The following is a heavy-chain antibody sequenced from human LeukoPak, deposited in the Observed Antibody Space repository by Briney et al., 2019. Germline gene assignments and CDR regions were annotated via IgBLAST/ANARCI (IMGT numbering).Heavy chain of an antibody. D-gene: IGHD6-13*01. CDR1: GGSISSYY. V-gene: IGHV4-59*01. Sequence: SETLSLTCTVSGGSISSYYWSWIRQPPGKGLEWIGYIYYSGSTNYNPSLKSRVTISVDTSKNQFSLKLSSVTAADTAVYYCARGRIAAAGTFDYWGQGTLVTVSS. CDR3: ARGRIAAAGTFDY. J-gene: IGHJ4*02. CDR2: IYYSGST.